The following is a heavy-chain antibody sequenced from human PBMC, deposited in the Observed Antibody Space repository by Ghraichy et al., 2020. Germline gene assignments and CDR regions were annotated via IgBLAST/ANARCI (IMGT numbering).Heavy chain of an antibody. CDR3: ARASTVVRFYYYDGMDV. V-gene: IGHV3-48*01. CDR2: ITSTSRFI. D-gene: IGHD4-23*01. J-gene: IGHJ6*04. Sequence: GGSLRLSCVGSGFSFSSYTMNWVRQAPGKGLEWVSYITSTSRFISYADSVKGRFTVSRDNAQNSLSLQMKSLRGEDTAVYFCARASTVVRFYYYDGMDVWGKGTTVTVSS. CDR1: GFSFSSYT.